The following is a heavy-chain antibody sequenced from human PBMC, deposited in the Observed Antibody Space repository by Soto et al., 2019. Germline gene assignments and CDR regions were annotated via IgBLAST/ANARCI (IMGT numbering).Heavy chain of an antibody. CDR1: GYTFTSWY. Sequence: GASVKVSCKTSGYTFTSWYLHWVRQAPGQGLEWMGMINPGGGSASFAQKIQGRVTLTRDTSTSTVYMEVSSLRSEDTAIYYCARGIAVLGSRLDYQYYHMDVWGKGTTVTVSS. CDR2: INPGGGSA. J-gene: IGHJ6*03. V-gene: IGHV1-46*03. D-gene: IGHD6-19*01. CDR3: ARGIAVLGSRLDYQYYHMDV.